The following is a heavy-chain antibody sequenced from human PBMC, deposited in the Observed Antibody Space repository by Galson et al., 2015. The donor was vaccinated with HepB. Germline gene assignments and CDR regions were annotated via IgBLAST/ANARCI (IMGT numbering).Heavy chain of an antibody. V-gene: IGHV4-39*01. CDR3: ARHNFWSGYFDY. CDR1: GGSISSSNYY. J-gene: IGHJ4*02. Sequence: TLSLTCTVSGGSISSSNYYWGWIRQPPGKGLEWIGSIYFSGRTYYNPSLKSRVTTSVDMSKNQFSLKLSSVTAADTAVYSCARHNFWSGYFDYWAQGTLVTVSS. D-gene: IGHD3-3*01. CDR2: IYFSGRT.